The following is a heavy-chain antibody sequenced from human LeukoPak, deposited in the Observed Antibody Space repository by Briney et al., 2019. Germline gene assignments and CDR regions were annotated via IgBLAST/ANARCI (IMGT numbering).Heavy chain of an antibody. D-gene: IGHD1-26*01. J-gene: IGHJ6*02. CDR3: ARDRVGATWPYYYYYGMDV. V-gene: IGHV1-2*04. Sequence: ASVNVSCTASGYTFTGYYMHWVRQAPGQGLEWMGWINPNSGGTNYAQKFQGWVTMTRDTSISTAYMELSRLRSDDTAVYYCARDRVGATWPYYYYYGMDVWGQGTTVTVSS. CDR1: GYTFTGYY. CDR2: INPNSGGT.